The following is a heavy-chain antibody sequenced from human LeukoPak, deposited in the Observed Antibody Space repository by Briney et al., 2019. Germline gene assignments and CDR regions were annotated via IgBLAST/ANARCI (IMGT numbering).Heavy chain of an antibody. J-gene: IGHJ4*02. CDR1: GFTFSSYA. CDR3: VRDISGWFDY. V-gene: IGHV3-30*03. D-gene: IGHD6-19*01. Sequence: GRSLRLSCAASGFTFSSYAMHWVRQAPGKGLEWVAVISDDGSNKYYVDSVKGRFTFSRDNAKNTLYLQMNSLRAEDTALYYCVRDISGWFDYWGQGTLVTVSS. CDR2: ISDDGSNK.